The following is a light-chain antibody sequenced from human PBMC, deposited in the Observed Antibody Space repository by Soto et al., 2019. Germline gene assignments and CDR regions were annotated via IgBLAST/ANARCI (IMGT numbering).Light chain of an antibody. V-gene: IGKV1-39*01. Sequence: DIQMTQSPSSLSAYVGDRVTITCRASQGMSTYLNWYQKKPGKAPKLLIYAASSLQSGVPSRFSGSGSETDFTLTISSLQPEDFATYSCQQSYSSTWTSGQGTKV. CDR2: AAS. J-gene: IGKJ1*01. CDR1: QGMSTY. CDR3: QQSYSSTWT.